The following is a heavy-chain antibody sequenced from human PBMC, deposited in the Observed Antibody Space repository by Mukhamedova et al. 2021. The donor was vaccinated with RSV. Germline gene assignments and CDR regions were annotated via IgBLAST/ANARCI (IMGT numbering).Heavy chain of an antibody. CDR2: IRSKAXSYAT. CDR3: TRHVKDIVVVPAAFDI. D-gene: IGHD2-2*01. Sequence: GKGLEWVGRIRSKAXSYATAYAASVKGRFTISRDDSKNTAYLQMNSLKTEDTAVYYCTRHVKDIVVVPAAFDIWGQGTMVTVSS. J-gene: IGHJ3*02. V-gene: IGHV3-73*01.